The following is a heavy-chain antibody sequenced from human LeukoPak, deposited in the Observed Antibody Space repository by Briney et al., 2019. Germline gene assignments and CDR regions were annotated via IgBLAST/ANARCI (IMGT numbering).Heavy chain of an antibody. CDR2: IYYSGST. CDR3: ARVPYYYDSSGYL. D-gene: IGHD3-22*01. V-gene: IGHV4-59*01. Sequence: PSETLSLTCTVSGGSISSYYWSWIRQPPGKGLEWIGYIYYSGSTNYNPSLRSRVTISLDTSKNQFSLKLSSVTAADTAVYYCARVPYYYDSSGYLWGQGTLVTVSS. J-gene: IGHJ4*02. CDR1: GGSISSYY.